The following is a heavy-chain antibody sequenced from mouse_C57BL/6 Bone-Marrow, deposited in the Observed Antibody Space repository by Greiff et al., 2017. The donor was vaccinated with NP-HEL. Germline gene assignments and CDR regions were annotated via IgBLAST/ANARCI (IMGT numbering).Heavy chain of an antibody. D-gene: IGHD1-1*02. V-gene: IGHV7-1*01. Sequence: EVKLVESGGGLVQSGRSLRLSCATSGFTFSDFYMEWVRQAPGKGLEWIAASRNKANDYTTEYSASVKGRFIVSRDTSQSILYLQMNALRAVDTAIYYCARDAYGAMDYWGQGTSVTVSS. J-gene: IGHJ4*01. CDR2: SRNKANDYTT. CDR1: GFTFSDFY. CDR3: ARDAYGAMDY.